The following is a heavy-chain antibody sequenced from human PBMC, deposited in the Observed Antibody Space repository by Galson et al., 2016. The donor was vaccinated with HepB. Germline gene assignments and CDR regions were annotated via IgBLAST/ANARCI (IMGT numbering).Heavy chain of an antibody. V-gene: IGHV3-7*01. CDR2: IKPDGSEK. Sequence: SLRLSCAASGFTFSNYWMHWVRQAPGKGLEWLANIKPDGSEKYYVDSVKGRFTISRDNAKNSLYLQMNSLRAEDTAVYYCARKGFSGGYFDYWGQGTLVTVSS. CDR3: ARKGFSGGYFDY. CDR1: GFTFSNYW. J-gene: IGHJ4*02. D-gene: IGHD4-23*01.